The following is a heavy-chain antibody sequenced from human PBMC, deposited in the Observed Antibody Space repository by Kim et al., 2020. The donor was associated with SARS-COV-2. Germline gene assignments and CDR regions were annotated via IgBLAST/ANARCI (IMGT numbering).Heavy chain of an antibody. D-gene: IGHD3-16*01. Sequence: GGSLRLSCAASGFTFSDYYMRWIRQAPGKGLEWVSYISSSGSTIYYADAVKGRFTISRDNAKNSLYLQMNSLRAEDTAVYYCACRRRRYCYDQGVWGQGTTVTVSS. V-gene: IGHV3-11*01. J-gene: IGHJ6*02. CDR2: ISSSGSTI. CDR3: ACRRRRYCYDQGV. CDR1: GFTFSDYY.